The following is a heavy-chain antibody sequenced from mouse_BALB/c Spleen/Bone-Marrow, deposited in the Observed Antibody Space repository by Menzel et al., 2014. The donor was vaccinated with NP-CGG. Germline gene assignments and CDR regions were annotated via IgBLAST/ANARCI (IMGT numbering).Heavy chain of an antibody. D-gene: IGHD1-1*02. J-gene: IGHJ4*01. CDR2: IWAGGST. V-gene: IGHV2-9*02. CDR1: GFSLTSYG. Sequence: VKLMESGPGLVAPSQSLSITCTVSGFSLTSYGVHWVRQPPGKSLERLGVIWAGGSTNYNSALMSRLSISKDNSKSQVFLKMNSLQTDDTAMYYCARDGVYGSHYYAMDYWGQGTSVTVSS. CDR3: ARDGVYGSHYYAMDY.